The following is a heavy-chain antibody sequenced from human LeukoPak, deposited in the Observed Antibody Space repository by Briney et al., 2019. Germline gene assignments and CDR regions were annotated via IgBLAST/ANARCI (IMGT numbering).Heavy chain of an antibody. Sequence: ASVKVSCKASGYTFTSHIINWVRQAPGQGLEWMGWINTNTGDPTYAQGFTGRFVFSLDTSVSTTYLQISSLRAEDTAVYYCAREETISVIRDDAFDIWGQGTMVTVSS. D-gene: IGHD5/OR15-5a*01. CDR1: GYTFTSHI. V-gene: IGHV7-4-1*02. CDR2: INTNTGDP. CDR3: AREETISVIRDDAFDI. J-gene: IGHJ3*02.